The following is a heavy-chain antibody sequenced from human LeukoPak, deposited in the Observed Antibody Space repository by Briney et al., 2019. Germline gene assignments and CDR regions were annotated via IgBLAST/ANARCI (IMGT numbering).Heavy chain of an antibody. CDR3: ARHPAFTGVPARPFDY. D-gene: IGHD1-14*01. J-gene: IGHJ4*02. CDR2: IWPGDSTT. CDR1: GYSFTNYW. V-gene: IGHV5-51*01. Sequence: GESLKISCQASGYSFTNYWIGWVRQMPGKCLEWMGIIWPGDSTTRYNPSFQGQVTISADKSLSTAYLQWSSLKASDTAIYYCARHPAFTGVPARPFDYWGPGILVTVSS.